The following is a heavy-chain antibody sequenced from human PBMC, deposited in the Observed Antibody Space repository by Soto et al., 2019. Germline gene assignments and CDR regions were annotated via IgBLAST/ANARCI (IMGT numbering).Heavy chain of an antibody. V-gene: IGHV3-23*01. Sequence: DVQLLESGGGLVQPEGSLRLSCAASGFTFSSYAMGWVRQGPGQGLEWDAVVSIGGSTHYADSVRGRFTISGDNSKNTLSLQMNSLTAEDTAVYFCAKRRGAGGHLDYWGQGALVTVSS. CDR1: GFTFSSYA. D-gene: IGHD2-15*01. CDR3: AKRRGAGGHLDY. CDR2: VSIGGST. J-gene: IGHJ4*02.